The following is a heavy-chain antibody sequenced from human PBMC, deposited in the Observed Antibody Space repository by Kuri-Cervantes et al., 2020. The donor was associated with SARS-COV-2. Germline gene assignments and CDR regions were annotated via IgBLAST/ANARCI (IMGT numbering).Heavy chain of an antibody. CDR1: GFTFSSYS. D-gene: IGHD6-6*01. CDR3: ARGGLGGQLVDGMDV. CDR2: ISSSSYI. Sequence: GGSLRLSCAASGFTFSSYSMNWVRQAPGKGLEWVSSISSSSYIYYADSVKGRFTISRDNAKNSLYLQMSSLRAEDTAVYYCARGGLGGQLVDGMDVWGQGTTVTVSS. J-gene: IGHJ6*02. V-gene: IGHV3-21*01.